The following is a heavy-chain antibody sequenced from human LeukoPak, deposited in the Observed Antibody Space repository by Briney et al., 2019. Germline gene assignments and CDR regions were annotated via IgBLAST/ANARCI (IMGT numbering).Heavy chain of an antibody. CDR2: IKEDGSES. CDR3: AKAGLLWFGESWMDV. J-gene: IGHJ6*02. CDR1: GFTFSSYW. D-gene: IGHD3-10*01. Sequence: GGSLRLSCAASGFTFSSYWMNWVRQAPGKGLEWVANIKEDGSESHYVDSVKGRFTISRDNAKNSLYLQMNSLRAEDTAMYFCAKAGLLWFGESWMDVWGQGTTVTVSS. V-gene: IGHV3-7*01.